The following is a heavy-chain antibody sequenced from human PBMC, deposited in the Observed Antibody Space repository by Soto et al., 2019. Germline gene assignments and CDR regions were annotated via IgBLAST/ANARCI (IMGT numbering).Heavy chain of an antibody. V-gene: IGHV3-15*07. CDR1: GLAFTDAW. Sequence: TGGSLRLSCATSGLAFTDAWMNWLRLAPGKGLEWVGRIKTKADGGTTDFAAPVKGRFTISRDDSKNILYLQMNSLKTEDTAVYYCTAPRSGVGATPFDYWGQGTLVTVSS. CDR2: IKTKADGGTT. J-gene: IGHJ4*02. CDR3: TAPRSGVGATPFDY. D-gene: IGHD1-26*01.